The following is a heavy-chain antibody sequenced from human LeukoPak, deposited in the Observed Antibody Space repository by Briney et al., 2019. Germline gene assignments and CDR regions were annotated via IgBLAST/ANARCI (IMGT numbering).Heavy chain of an antibody. V-gene: IGHV4-39*07. CDR1: CGSISSSTYH. Sequence: PSETLSLTCTVSCGSISSSTYHWGWIRQPPGKGLEWIGSIYYSGSTYYNPSLKSRVTISVDTSKNQFSLRLSSVTAADTAVYYCARAPQYCSGTACDPYYYGMDVWGQGTTVTVSS. D-gene: IGHD2-15*01. J-gene: IGHJ6*02. CDR3: ARAPQYCSGTACDPYYYGMDV. CDR2: IYYSGST.